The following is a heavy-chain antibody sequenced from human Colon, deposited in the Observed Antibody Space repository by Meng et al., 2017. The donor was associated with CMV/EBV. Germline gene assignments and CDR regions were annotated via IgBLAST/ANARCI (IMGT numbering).Heavy chain of an antibody. Sequence: GESLKISCAASGLTFGSYGMSWVRQAPGKGLEWVSGIIGSGSSTYYADSVKGRFTISRDNSKNTLYLQMNSLRAEDTAVYYCAKDGGAHSGSYPNAYYYYGMDVWGQGTTVTVSS. CDR3: AKDGGAHSGSYPNAYYYYGMDV. J-gene: IGHJ6*02. D-gene: IGHD3-10*01. V-gene: IGHV3-23*01. CDR2: IIGSGSST. CDR1: GLTFGSYG.